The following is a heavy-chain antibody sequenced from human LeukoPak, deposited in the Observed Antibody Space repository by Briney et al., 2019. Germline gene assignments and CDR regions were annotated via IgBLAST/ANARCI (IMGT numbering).Heavy chain of an antibody. CDR1: GYTFTSYG. V-gene: IGHV1-18*01. CDR2: ISAYNGNT. CDR3: ARVREMATIVWFDP. J-gene: IGHJ5*02. D-gene: IGHD5-24*01. Sequence: ASVKASCKASGYTFTSYGISWVRQAPGQGLEWMGWISAYNGNTNYAQKLQGRVTMTTDTSTSTAYMELRSLRSDDTAVYYCARVREMATIVWFDPWGQGTLVTVSS.